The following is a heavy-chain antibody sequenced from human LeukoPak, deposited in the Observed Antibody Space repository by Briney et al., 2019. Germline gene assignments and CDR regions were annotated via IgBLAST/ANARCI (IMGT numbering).Heavy chain of an antibody. J-gene: IGHJ4*02. Sequence: GGSLRLSCAASGFTFSSYAMSWVRQAPGKGLEWVSAISGSGGSTFYTDSVKGRFTISRDNSKNTLYLQTNSLRAEDTAVYYCAKDLKGYYGSGSYPHWGQGTLVTVSS. V-gene: IGHV3-23*01. CDR1: GFTFSSYA. CDR3: AKDLKGYYGSGSYPH. D-gene: IGHD3-10*01. CDR2: ISGSGGST.